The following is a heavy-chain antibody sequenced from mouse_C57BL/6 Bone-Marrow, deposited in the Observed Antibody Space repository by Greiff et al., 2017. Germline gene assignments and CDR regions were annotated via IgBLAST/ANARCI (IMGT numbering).Heavy chain of an antibody. CDR2: IDPENGDT. J-gene: IGHJ1*03. D-gene: IGHD1-1*01. Sequence: EVQLVESGAELVRPGASVKLSCTASGFNIKDDYMHWVKQRPEQGLEWIGWIDPENGDTEYASKFQGKATITADTSSNTAYLQLSSLTSEDTAVDYCTTPTVVACPHWYFDVWGTGTTVTVSS. CDR1: GFNIKDDY. CDR3: TTPTVVACPHWYFDV. V-gene: IGHV14-4*01.